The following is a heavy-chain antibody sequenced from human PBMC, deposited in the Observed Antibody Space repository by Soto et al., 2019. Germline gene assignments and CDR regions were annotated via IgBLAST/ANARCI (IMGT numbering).Heavy chain of an antibody. CDR2: ISYDGSNK. CDR3: AKDSDDDYQYYYYYCGMDV. CDR1: GFTFSSYG. Sequence: GGSLRLSCAASGFTFSSYGMHWVRQAPGKGLEWVAVISYDGSNKYYADSVKGRFTISRDNSKNTLYLQMNSLRAEDTAVYYCAKDSDDDYQYYYYYCGMDVWGQGTTVTVSS. D-gene: IGHD4-17*01. J-gene: IGHJ6*02. V-gene: IGHV3-30*18.